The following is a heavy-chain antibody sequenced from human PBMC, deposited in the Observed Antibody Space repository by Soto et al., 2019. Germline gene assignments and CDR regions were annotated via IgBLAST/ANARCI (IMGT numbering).Heavy chain of an antibody. CDR1: GGSISSGDHY. Sequence: SETLSLTCTVSGGSISSGDHYWSWIRQPPGKGLEWIGYIYYSGSTYYNPSLKSRVTISVDTSKNQFSLKLSSVTAADTAVYYCARVAGSTITMVRGVSHRGRNNWFDPWGQGTLVTVSS. CDR2: IYYSGST. D-gene: IGHD3-10*01. V-gene: IGHV4-30-4*01. CDR3: ARVAGSTITMVRGVSHRGRNNWFDP. J-gene: IGHJ5*02.